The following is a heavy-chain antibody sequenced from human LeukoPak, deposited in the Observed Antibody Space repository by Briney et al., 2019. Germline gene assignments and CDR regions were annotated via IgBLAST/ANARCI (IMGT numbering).Heavy chain of an antibody. J-gene: IGHJ3*02. Sequence: SETLSLTCAVSGGSISSSNWWSWVRQPPGKGLEWIGEIYHSGSTNYNPSLKSRVTISVDKSKNQFSLKLSSVTAADTAVYYCARDGLWFGEFNAFDIWGQGTMVTVSS. CDR1: GGSISSSNW. V-gene: IGHV4-4*02. CDR2: IYHSGST. D-gene: IGHD3-10*01. CDR3: ARDGLWFGEFNAFDI.